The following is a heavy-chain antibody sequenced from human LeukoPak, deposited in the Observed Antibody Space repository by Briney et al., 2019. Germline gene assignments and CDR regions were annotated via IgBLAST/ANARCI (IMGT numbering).Heavy chain of an antibody. J-gene: IGHJ4*02. CDR3: ARETWKAADGGDY. Sequence: PGGSLRLSCAASGFTFSSYGMHWVRQAPGKGLEWVAVIWYDGSNKYYADSVKGRFTISRDNSKNTLYLQMNSLRAEDTAVYYCARETWKAADGGDYWGQGTLVTVSS. CDR2: IWYDGSNK. CDR1: GFTFSSYG. D-gene: IGHD6-13*01. V-gene: IGHV3-33*01.